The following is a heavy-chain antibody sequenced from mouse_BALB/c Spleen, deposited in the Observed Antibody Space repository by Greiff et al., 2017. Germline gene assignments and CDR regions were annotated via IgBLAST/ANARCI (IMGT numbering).Heavy chain of an antibody. CDR3: ASYGGGFAY. J-gene: IGHJ3*01. CDR1: GYTFTSYD. D-gene: IGHD1-1*02. CDR2: IYPGDGST. Sequence: VQLQQPGAELVKPGALVKISCKASGYTFTSYDINWVKQRPGQGLEWIGWIYPGDGSTKYNEKFKGKATLTADKSSSTAYMQLSSLTSENSAVYFCASYGGGFAYWGQGTLVTVSA. V-gene: IGHV1S56*01.